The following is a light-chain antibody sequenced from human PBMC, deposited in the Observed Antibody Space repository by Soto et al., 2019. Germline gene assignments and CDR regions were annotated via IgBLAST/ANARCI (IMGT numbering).Light chain of an antibody. J-gene: IGLJ1*01. CDR3: SSYTSCSTLV. CDR1: SSDVGGYNY. CDR2: EVT. Sequence: QAVVTQPASVSGSPGQSITISCTGTSSDVGGYNYVSWYQQYPGKAPKLMIYEVTDRPSGVSNRFSGSKSGNTASLTISRLQAEDEADYYCSSYTSCSTLVFGTGTKLTVL. V-gene: IGLV2-14*01.